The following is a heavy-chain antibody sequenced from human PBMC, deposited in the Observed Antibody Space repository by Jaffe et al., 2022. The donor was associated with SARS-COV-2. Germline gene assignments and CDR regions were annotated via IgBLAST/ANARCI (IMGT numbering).Heavy chain of an antibody. D-gene: IGHD3-10*01. V-gene: IGHV1-8*01. J-gene: IGHJ5*02. Sequence: QVQLVQSGAEVKKPGASVKVSCKASGYTFTSYDINWVRQATGQGLEWMGWMNPNSGNTGYAQKFQGRVTMTRNTSISTAYMELSSLRSEDTAVYYCARRAITMVRGVRKHNWFDPWGQGTLVTVSS. CDR3: ARRAITMVRGVRKHNWFDP. CDR1: GYTFTSYD. CDR2: MNPNSGNT.